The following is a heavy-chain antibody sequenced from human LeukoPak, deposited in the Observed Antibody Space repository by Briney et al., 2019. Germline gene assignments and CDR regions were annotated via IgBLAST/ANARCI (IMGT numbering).Heavy chain of an antibody. CDR2: IYYSGST. Sequence: SETLSLTCTVSGGSISSYYWSWIRQPPGKGLEWIGYIYYSGSTNYNPSLKSRVTISVDTSKNQFSLKLSSVTAADTAVYYCARQATPSLPERDTSAYNPFDFRGQGILVTVSS. J-gene: IGHJ4*02. V-gene: IGHV4-59*08. D-gene: IGHD3-22*01. CDR3: ARQATPSLPERDTSAYNPFDF. CDR1: GGSISSYY.